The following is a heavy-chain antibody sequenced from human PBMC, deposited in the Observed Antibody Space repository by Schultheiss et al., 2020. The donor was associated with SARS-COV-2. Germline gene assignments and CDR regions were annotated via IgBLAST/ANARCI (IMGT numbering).Heavy chain of an antibody. CDR2: IYYSGST. Sequence: SETLSLTCAVYGGSFSGYYWSWIRQPPGKGLEWIGYIYYSGSTNYNPSLKSRVTISVDTSKNQFSLELSSVTAADTAVYYCARRVRSDAFDIWGQGTMVTVSS. J-gene: IGHJ3*02. CDR1: GGSFSGYY. CDR3: ARRVRSDAFDI. V-gene: IGHV4-59*08.